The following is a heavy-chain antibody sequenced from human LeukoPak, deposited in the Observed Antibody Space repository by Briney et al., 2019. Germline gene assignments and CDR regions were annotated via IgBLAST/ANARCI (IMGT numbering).Heavy chain of an antibody. CDR3: ARTDDGRGAAAGTLYVPPLDY. Sequence: ASVKVSCKASGYTFTSYAMNWVRQAPGQGLEWMGWINTNTGNPTYAQGFTGRFVFSLDTSVSTAYLQISSLKTEDTAVYYCARTDDGRGAAAGTLYVPPLDYWGQGTLVTVSS. J-gene: IGHJ4*02. D-gene: IGHD6-13*01. V-gene: IGHV7-4-1*02. CDR2: INTNTGNP. CDR1: GYTFTSYA.